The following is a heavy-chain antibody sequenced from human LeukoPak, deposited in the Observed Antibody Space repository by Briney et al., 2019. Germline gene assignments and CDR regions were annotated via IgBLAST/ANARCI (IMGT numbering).Heavy chain of an antibody. CDR1: GYTFTGYY. CDR2: INPNSGGT. CDR3: ASLLLSISGGYYVLGSS. D-gene: IGHD1-26*01. Sequence: ASVKVSCKASGYTFTGYYMHWVRQAPGQGLEWMGWINPNSGGTNYAQKFQGRVTMTRDTSISTAYMELSRLRSDDTAVYYCASLLLSISGGYYVLGSSWGQGTLVTVSS. J-gene: IGHJ4*02. V-gene: IGHV1-2*02.